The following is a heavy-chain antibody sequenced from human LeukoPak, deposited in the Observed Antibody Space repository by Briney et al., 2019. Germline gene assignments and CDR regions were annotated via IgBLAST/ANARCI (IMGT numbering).Heavy chain of an antibody. CDR1: GGSISSFY. Sequence: PSETLSLTCSVSGGSISSFYWSWIRQPAGKGLEWIGRIYTTGSNDYNPSLKSRVTMSVDPSKSQFSLKLSSVTAADTAVYYCARESQVLYYFDSWGQGTLVTVSS. V-gene: IGHV4-4*07. CDR3: ARESQVLYYFDS. J-gene: IGHJ4*02. CDR2: IYTTGSN.